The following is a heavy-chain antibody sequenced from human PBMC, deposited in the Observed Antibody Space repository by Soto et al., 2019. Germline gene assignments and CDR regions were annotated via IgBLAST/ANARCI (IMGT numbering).Heavy chain of an antibody. CDR3: AKTSTMVRGVIIPYYYYGMDV. CDR1: GYTFTSYG. CDR2: ISAYNGNT. Sequence: GASVKVSCKASGYTFTSYGISWVRQAPGQGLEWMGWISAYNGNTNYAQKLQGRVTMTTDTSTSTAYMELRSLRSDDTAVYYCAKTSTMVRGVIIPYYYYGMDVWGQGTTVTVSS. D-gene: IGHD3-10*01. J-gene: IGHJ6*02. V-gene: IGHV1-18*04.